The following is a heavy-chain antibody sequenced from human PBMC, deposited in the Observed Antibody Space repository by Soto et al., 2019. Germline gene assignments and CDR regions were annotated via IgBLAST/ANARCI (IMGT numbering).Heavy chain of an antibody. CDR3: AKHYDFWSGSWDYFDY. V-gene: IGHV3-23*01. Sequence: GGSLRLSCAASGFTFSSYAMSWVRQAPGKGLEWVSAISGSGGSSYYADSVKGRFTISRDNSKNTLYLQMNSLRAEDTAVYYCAKHYDFWSGSWDYFDYWGQGTLVTVSS. D-gene: IGHD3-3*01. CDR2: ISGSGGSS. J-gene: IGHJ4*02. CDR1: GFTFSSYA.